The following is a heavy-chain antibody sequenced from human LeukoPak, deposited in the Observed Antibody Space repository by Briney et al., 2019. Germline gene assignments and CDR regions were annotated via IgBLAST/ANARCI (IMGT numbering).Heavy chain of an antibody. CDR2: IIPILGIA. J-gene: IGHJ4*02. Sequence: ASVKVSCKASGGTFSSYAISWVRQAPGQGLEWMGRIIPILGIANYAQKFQGRVTITADKSTSTAYMGLSSLRSEDTAVYYCARDREDFWSGYYSDYWGQGTLVAVSS. D-gene: IGHD3-3*01. CDR3: ARDREDFWSGYYSDY. V-gene: IGHV1-69*04. CDR1: GGTFSSYA.